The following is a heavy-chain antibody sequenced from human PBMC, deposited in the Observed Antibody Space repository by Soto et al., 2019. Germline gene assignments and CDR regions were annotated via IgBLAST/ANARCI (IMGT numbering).Heavy chain of an antibody. D-gene: IGHD3-16*01. J-gene: IGHJ6*02. V-gene: IGHV4-61*01. CDR1: GDSISVSGDSNNNHY. Sequence: SETLSLTCTVSGDSISVSGDSNNNHYWSWVRQPPGKGLEWIGSIYYSGATNYNPSLKSRVTMSADTSKNKFSLNLSSVTAADTAIYYCARAMGEWGTYYYYYGLDVWGQGTTVTVYS. CDR2: IYYSGAT. CDR3: ARAMGEWGTYYYYYGLDV.